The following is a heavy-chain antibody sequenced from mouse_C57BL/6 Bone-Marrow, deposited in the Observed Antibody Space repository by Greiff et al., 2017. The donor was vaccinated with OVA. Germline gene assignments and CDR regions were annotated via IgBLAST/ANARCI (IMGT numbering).Heavy chain of an antibody. CDR1: GFSFNTYA. CDR3: VAGYYAMDY. V-gene: IGHV10-1*01. J-gene: IGHJ4*01. Sequence: EVQGVESGGGLVQPKGSLKLSCAASGFSFNTYAMNWVRQAPGKGLEWVARIRSKSNNYATYYADSVKDRFTISRDDSESMLYLQMNNLKTEDTAMYYCVAGYYAMDYWGQGTSVTVSS. CDR2: IRSKSNNYAT.